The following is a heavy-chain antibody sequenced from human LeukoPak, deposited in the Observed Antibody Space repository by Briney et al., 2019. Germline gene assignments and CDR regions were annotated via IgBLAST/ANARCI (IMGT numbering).Heavy chain of an antibody. D-gene: IGHD3-9*01. CDR3: AKAEGYDILTGLDY. Sequence: PRGSLRLSCAASGFTFSSYEMNWVRQAPGKGLEWVSGIGASGGSTYYADSVKGRFTISRDNSKNTLYLQMNSLRTEDTAVYYCAKAEGYDILTGLDYWGQGTLVTVSS. V-gene: IGHV3-23*01. CDR1: GFTFSSYE. J-gene: IGHJ4*02. CDR2: IGASGGST.